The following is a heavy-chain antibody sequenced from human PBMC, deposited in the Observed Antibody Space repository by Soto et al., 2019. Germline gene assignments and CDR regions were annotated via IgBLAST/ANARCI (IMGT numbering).Heavy chain of an antibody. CDR3: AKDRIVVVPAAIDAFDI. Sequence: GGSLRLSCAASGFTFSSYAMSWVRQAPGKGLEWVSAISGSGGSTYYADSVKGRFTISRDNSKNTLYLQMNSLRAEDTAVYYCAKDRIVVVPAAIDAFDIWGQGTMVTVSS. D-gene: IGHD2-2*01. CDR2: ISGSGGST. CDR1: GFTFSSYA. V-gene: IGHV3-23*01. J-gene: IGHJ3*02.